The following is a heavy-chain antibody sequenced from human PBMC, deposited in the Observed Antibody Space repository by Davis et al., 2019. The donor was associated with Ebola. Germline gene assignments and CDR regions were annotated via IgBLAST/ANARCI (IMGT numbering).Heavy chain of an antibody. D-gene: IGHD2-2*01. CDR3: ARAGYCSSKICQKYNWFDP. J-gene: IGHJ5*02. CDR1: GFTFSTNS. Sequence: PGGSLRLSCAASGFTFSTNSMTWVRQAPGKGLEWVSYISYSSNTIYYADSVKGRFTISRDNAKNSLYLQMNNLRDEDTAVYYCARAGYCSSKICQKYNWFDPWGQGTLVTVSS. V-gene: IGHV3-48*02. CDR2: ISYSSNTI.